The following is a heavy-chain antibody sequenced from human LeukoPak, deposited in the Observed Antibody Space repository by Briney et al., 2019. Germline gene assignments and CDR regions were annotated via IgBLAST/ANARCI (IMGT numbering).Heavy chain of an antibody. J-gene: IGHJ4*02. V-gene: IGHV3-64D*09. Sequence: GGSLRLSCSASGFTFSRYAMHWVRQAPGKGLEYVSGINDNGGRTHYGDSVKGRFSISRDNSKTTLHLQMSTLRAEDTALYYCLKDVGGSYAFDYWGQGILVTVAS. CDR3: LKDVGGSYAFDY. CDR1: GFTFSRYA. D-gene: IGHD1-26*01. CDR2: INDNGGRT.